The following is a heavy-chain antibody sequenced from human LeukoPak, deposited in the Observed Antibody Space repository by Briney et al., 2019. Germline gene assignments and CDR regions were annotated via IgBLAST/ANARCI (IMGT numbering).Heavy chain of an antibody. J-gene: IGHJ3*02. CDR3: ARADYSGYSTFDI. CDR1: GYKFTNYG. D-gene: IGHD4-17*01. Sequence: GASVKVSCKASGYKFTNYGISWVRQAPGQGLEWMGWISPYNGNTIYAQKLQGRVTMTTDTSTSTAYMELRSLRSDDTAVYYCARADYSGYSTFDIWGQGTMVTVSS. CDR2: ISPYNGNT. V-gene: IGHV1-18*01.